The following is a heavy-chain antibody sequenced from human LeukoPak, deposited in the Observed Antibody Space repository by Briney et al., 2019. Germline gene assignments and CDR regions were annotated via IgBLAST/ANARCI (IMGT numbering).Heavy chain of an antibody. D-gene: IGHD3-22*01. CDR2: ITSSGSTI. CDR3: ARATDYDDSRGYYFDY. V-gene: IGHV3-48*03. Sequence: GGSLRLSCRASGVTFSIYEMNWVRQAPGKGLEWVSYITSSGSTIYYVDSVKGRFTISRDNAKKSLYLQMNSLRPEGTAVYYCARATDYDDSRGYYFDYWGQGTLVTVSS. J-gene: IGHJ4*02. CDR1: GVTFSIYE.